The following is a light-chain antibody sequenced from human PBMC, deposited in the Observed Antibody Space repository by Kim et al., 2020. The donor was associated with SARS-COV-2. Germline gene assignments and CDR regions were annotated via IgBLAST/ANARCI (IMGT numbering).Light chain of an antibody. CDR2: EAS. Sequence: LSPGERATLSCVTSQSVSSSFLAWYQQKPGLAPRLLIHEASTRATGIPVRFSGSGSGTAYTLTISRVEPEDIAVYYCQQYVFSPRTFGQGTKLEI. CDR3: QQYVFSPRT. CDR1: QSVSSSF. V-gene: IGKV3D-20*01. J-gene: IGKJ2*01.